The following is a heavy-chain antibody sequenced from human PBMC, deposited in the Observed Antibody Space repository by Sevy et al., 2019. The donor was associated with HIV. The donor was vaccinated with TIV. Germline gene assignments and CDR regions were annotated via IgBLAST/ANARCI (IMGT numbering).Heavy chain of an antibody. D-gene: IGHD5-18*01. CDR2: ISYDGSNK. Sequence: GGSLRLSCAASGFTFSSYGMHWVRQAPGKGLEWVAVISYDGSNKYYADSVKGRFTISRDNSKNTLYLQMNSLRAEDTAVYYCAKDIADTAMEHFDYWGQGTLVTVSS. CDR3: AKDIADTAMEHFDY. V-gene: IGHV3-30*18. J-gene: IGHJ4*02. CDR1: GFTFSSYG.